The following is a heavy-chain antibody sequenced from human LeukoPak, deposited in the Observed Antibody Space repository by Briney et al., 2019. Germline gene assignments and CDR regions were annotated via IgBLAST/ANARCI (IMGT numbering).Heavy chain of an antibody. Sequence: ASVKVSCKASGYTFIGYYMHWVRQAPGQGLEWMGWINPNSGGTNYAQKFQGWVTMTRDTSISTAYMELSRLRSDDTAVYYCAREGRDGYNFDYWGQGTLVTVSS. CDR1: GYTFIGYY. CDR3: AREGRDGYNFDY. J-gene: IGHJ4*02. D-gene: IGHD5-24*01. CDR2: INPNSGGT. V-gene: IGHV1-2*04.